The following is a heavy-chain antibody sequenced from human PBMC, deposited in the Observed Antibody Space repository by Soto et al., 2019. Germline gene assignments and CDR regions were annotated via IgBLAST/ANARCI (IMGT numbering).Heavy chain of an antibody. J-gene: IGHJ3*02. Sequence: QVQLVQSAAEVKKPGSSVKVSCKASGGSFSTYGISWVRQAPGQGLEWMGGFIPVFTTAKYAQKFQGRVFITADESTDTAYMELSSLRSEDTAVYFCARDGVDVSRTTVRHGALDIWGQGTVVTVSS. CDR3: ARDGVDVSRTTVRHGALDI. D-gene: IGHD4-17*01. CDR1: GGSFSTYG. CDR2: FIPVFTTA. V-gene: IGHV1-69*01.